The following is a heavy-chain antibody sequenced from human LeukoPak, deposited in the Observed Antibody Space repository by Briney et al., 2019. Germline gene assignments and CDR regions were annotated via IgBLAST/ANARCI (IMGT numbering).Heavy chain of an antibody. V-gene: IGHV3-30-3*01. Sequence: PGGSLRLSCAASGFTFSSHAMHWVRQAPGKGLEWVAVISYDGSNKYYADSVKGRFTISRDNSKNTLYLQMNSLRAEDTAVYYCARDSPAYCSGGSCFSGGMDVWGQGTTVTVSS. D-gene: IGHD2-15*01. CDR2: ISYDGSNK. J-gene: IGHJ6*02. CDR1: GFTFSSHA. CDR3: ARDSPAYCSGGSCFSGGMDV.